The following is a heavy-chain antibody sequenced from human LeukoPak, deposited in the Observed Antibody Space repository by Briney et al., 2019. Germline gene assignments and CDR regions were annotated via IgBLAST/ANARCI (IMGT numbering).Heavy chain of an antibody. Sequence: GASVKVSCKVSGYTLTELSMHWVRQAPGQGLEWMGIINPSGGSTSYAQKFQGRVTMTRDTSTSTVYMELSSLRSEDTAVYYCARASKGYDHHWDYWGQGTLVTVSS. CDR1: GYTLTELS. V-gene: IGHV1-46*01. J-gene: IGHJ4*02. D-gene: IGHD5-12*01. CDR3: ARASKGYDHHWDY. CDR2: INPSGGST.